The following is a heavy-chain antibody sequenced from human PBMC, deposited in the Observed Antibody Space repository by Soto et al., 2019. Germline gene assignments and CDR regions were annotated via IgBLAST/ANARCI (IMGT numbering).Heavy chain of an antibody. CDR3: ARDLNYYDSSGYYDEDAFDI. D-gene: IGHD3-22*01. V-gene: IGHV3-21*01. CDR2: ISSSSSYI. Sequence: GGSLRLSCAASGFTFSSYSMNWVRQAPGKGLEWVSSISSSSSYIYYADSVKGRFTISRDNAKNSLYLQMNSLRAEDTAVYYCARDLNYYDSSGYYDEDAFDIWGQGTMGTVSS. J-gene: IGHJ3*02. CDR1: GFTFSSYS.